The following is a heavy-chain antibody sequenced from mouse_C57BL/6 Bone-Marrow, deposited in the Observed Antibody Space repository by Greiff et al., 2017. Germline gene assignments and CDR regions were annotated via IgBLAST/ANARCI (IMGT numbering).Heavy chain of an antibody. Sequence: VQLLQSGAEFVRPGASVKLSCTASGFHIKDDYMHWVKQRPDQGLEWIGWLDPENGDTEYASKFQGKATLTADTSSTTAYLQLSSLTSEDTAVEYRTTVVHYWGKGTTLTVSA. CDR3: TTVVHY. V-gene: IGHV14-4*01. J-gene: IGHJ2*01. CDR2: LDPENGDT. CDR1: GFHIKDDY. D-gene: IGHD1-1*01.